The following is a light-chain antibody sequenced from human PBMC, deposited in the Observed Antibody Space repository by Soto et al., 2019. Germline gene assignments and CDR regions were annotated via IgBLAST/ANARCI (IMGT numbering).Light chain of an antibody. Sequence: QSALTQPASVSGSPGQSITISCTGTSSDIGAYNFVSWYQHHPGKAPKLMLYDVNIRPSGVSNRFSGSKSGNTASLTISGLQAEDEAAYYCTSWTTSTTMIFGGGTKVTVL. CDR3: TSWTTSTTMI. CDR2: DVN. CDR1: SSDIGAYNF. V-gene: IGLV2-14*03. J-gene: IGLJ2*01.